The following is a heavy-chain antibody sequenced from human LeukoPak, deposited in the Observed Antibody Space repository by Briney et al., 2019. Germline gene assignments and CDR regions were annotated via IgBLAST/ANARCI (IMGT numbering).Heavy chain of an antibody. V-gene: IGHV1-69*02. J-gene: IGHJ4*02. CDR2: IIPILGVA. CDR3: ARALPENGYCSSTSCYSGGYFDY. D-gene: IGHD2-2*02. Sequence: SVKVSCKASVGTFSSYTISWVRQAPRQGLEWMGRIIPILGVANYAQKFQGRVTITADKSTSTAYMELSSLRSEDTAVYYGARALPENGYCSSTSCYSGGYFDYWGQGTLVTVSS. CDR1: VGTFSSYT.